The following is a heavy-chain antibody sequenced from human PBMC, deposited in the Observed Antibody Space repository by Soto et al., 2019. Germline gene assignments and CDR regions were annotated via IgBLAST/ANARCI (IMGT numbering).Heavy chain of an antibody. V-gene: IGHV3-15*07. CDR2: IKSKTDGGTK. D-gene: IGHD6-19*01. J-gene: IGHJ4*02. Sequence: EVQLVESGGGLVKPGGSLRLSCAASGFTFSNVWMNCVRHAPGKGLEWGGRIKSKTDGGTKDYAAPVKGRFTISRDDSNNTLYLQMNSLKPEDTAVYYCTPLALKYSSGWYEFSDWGQGTLVTVSS. CDR1: GFTFSNVW. CDR3: TPLALKYSSGWYEFSD.